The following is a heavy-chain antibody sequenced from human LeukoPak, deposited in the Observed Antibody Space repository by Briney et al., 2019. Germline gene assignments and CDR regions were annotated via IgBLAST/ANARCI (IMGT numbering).Heavy chain of an antibody. J-gene: IGHJ4*02. CDR1: GFTFSNYD. CDR2: IGTAGDT. Sequence: HPGGSLRLSCAASGFTFSNYDMHWVRQTTGKRLEWVSGIGTAGDTYYPGSVKGRFTISRENAKSSLFLQMNSLTVGDTAVCYCVRAERRDGYNYLAYWGQGTLVTVSS. V-gene: IGHV3-13*01. D-gene: IGHD5-24*01. CDR3: VRAERRDGYNYLAY.